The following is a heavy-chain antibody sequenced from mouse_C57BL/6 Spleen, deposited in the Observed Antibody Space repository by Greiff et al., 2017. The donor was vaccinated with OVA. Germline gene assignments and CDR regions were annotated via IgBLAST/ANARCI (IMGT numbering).Heavy chain of an antibody. CDR2: IDPSDSET. CDR3: ARSLHYYGPWDFAY. CDR1: GYTFTSYW. V-gene: IGHV1-52*01. J-gene: IGHJ3*01. D-gene: IGHD1-1*01. Sequence: QVQLQQPGAELVRPGSSVKLSCKASGYTFTSYWMHWVKQRPIQGLEWIGNIDPSDSETHYNQKFKDKATLTVDKSSSTAYMQLSSLTSEDSAVYYCARSLHYYGPWDFAYWGQGTLVTVSA.